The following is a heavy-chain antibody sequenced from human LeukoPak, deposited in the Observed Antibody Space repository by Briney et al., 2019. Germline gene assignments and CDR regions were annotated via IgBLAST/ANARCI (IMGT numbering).Heavy chain of an antibody. CDR3: AKWGTTVTT. CDR1: GFTFSSYG. CDR2: ISYDGSNK. D-gene: IGHD4-17*01. J-gene: IGHJ5*02. Sequence: GGSLRLSCAASGFTFSSYGMHWVRQAPGKGLELVAVISYDGSNKYYADSVKGRFTISRDNSKNTLYLQMNSLRAEDTAVYYCAKWGTTVTTWGQGTLVTVSS. V-gene: IGHV3-30*18.